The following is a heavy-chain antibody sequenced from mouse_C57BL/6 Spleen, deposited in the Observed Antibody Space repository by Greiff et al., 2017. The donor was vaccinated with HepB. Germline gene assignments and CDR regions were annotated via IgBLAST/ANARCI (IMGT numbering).Heavy chain of an antibody. CDR1: GYAFTNYL. V-gene: IGHV1-54*01. CDR3: ARRGGSSPFDY. Sequence: VKLQQSGAELVRPGTSVKVSCKASGYAFTNYLIEWVKQRPGQGLEWIGVINPGSGGTNYNEKFKGKATLTADKSSSTAYMQLSSLTSEDSAVYFCARRGGSSPFDYWGQGTTLTVSS. CDR2: INPGSGGT. D-gene: IGHD1-1*01. J-gene: IGHJ2*01.